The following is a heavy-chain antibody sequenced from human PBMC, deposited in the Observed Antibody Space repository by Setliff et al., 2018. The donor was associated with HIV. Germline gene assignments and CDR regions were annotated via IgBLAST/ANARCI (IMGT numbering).Heavy chain of an antibody. Sequence: ASVKVSCKASGYTFTSYGISWVRQAPGQGLEWMGWISAYNGNTNYAQKLQGRVTMTTDTSTSTAYMDLRSLRSDDTAVYGCARGPSGRHSFDYWGQGTLVTVSS. J-gene: IGHJ4*02. D-gene: IGHD1-26*01. CDR2: ISAYNGNT. CDR1: GYTFTSYG. CDR3: ARGPSGRHSFDY. V-gene: IGHV1-18*01.